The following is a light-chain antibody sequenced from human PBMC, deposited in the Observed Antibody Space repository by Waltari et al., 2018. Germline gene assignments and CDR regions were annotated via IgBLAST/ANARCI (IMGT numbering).Light chain of an antibody. CDR2: EVS. Sequence: QSALTQPASVSGSPGQSITISCTGTSSFVGNYDHVSWFQQHPDKAPKLMISEVSHRPSGVSDRFSGTKSGNTASLTISGLQTEDEAHYYCSSVTSTTTWVFGGGTKVTVL. CDR3: SSVTSTTTWV. J-gene: IGLJ3*02. V-gene: IGLV2-14*01. CDR1: SSFVGNYDH.